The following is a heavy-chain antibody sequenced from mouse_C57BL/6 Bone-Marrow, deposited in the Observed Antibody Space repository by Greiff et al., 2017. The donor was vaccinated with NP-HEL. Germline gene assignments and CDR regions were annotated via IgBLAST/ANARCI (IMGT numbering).Heavy chain of an antibody. Sequence: QVQLKQPGAELVKPGASVKMSCKASGYTFTSYWITWVKQRPGQGLEWIGDIYPGSGSTNYNEKFKSKATLTVDTSSSTAYMQLSSLTSEDSAVYYCARGTTVVALYYYAMDYWGQGTSVTVSS. CDR1: GYTFTSYW. CDR2: IYPGSGST. V-gene: IGHV1-55*01. J-gene: IGHJ4*01. D-gene: IGHD1-1*01. CDR3: ARGTTVVALYYYAMDY.